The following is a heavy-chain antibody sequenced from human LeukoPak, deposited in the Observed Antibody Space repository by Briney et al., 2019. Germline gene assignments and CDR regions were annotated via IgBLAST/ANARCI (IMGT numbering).Heavy chain of an antibody. CDR1: GGSISNYY. J-gene: IGHJ4*02. Sequence: KPSETLSLTCTVSGGSISNYYWSWIRQPPGKGLEWIGYIYYSGSTNYNPSLKSRVTISVDTSKNQFSLKLSSVTAADTAVYYCARGGYSYEARYYFDYWGQGTLVTASS. D-gene: IGHD5-18*01. CDR2: IYYSGST. V-gene: IGHV4-59*01. CDR3: ARGGYSYEARYYFDY.